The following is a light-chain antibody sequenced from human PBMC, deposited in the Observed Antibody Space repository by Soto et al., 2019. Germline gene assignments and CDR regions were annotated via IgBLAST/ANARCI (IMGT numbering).Light chain of an antibody. V-gene: IGLV4-69*01. CDR3: HTWGTGIHYV. CDR2: LNSDGSH. Sequence: QSVLTQSPSASASLGASVKLTCTLSSGHSSYAIAWHQQQPEKGPRYLMKLNSDGSHSKGDGIPDRFSGSSSGAERYLTISSLQSEDEPDYYCHTWGTGIHYVFGTGTKLTVL. CDR1: SGHSSYA. J-gene: IGLJ1*01.